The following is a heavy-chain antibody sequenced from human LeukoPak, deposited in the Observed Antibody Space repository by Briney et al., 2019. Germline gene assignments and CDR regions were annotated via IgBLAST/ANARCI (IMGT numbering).Heavy chain of an antibody. CDR2: IYYSGST. CDR1: GGSISSSSYY. CDR3: ARGAHYYDSSGSFDY. J-gene: IGHJ4*02. D-gene: IGHD3-22*01. Sequence: SETLSLTCTVSGGSISSSSYYWGWIRQPPGKGLEWIGSIYYSGSTYYNPSLKSRVTISVVTSKNHFSLKLSSVTAADTAVYYCARGAHYYDSSGSFDYWGREPWSPSPQ. V-gene: IGHV4-39*02.